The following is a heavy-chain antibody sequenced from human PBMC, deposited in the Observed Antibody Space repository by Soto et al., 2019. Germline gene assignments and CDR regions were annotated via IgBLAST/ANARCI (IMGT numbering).Heavy chain of an antibody. Sequence: HGGSMGLWSAASGYSFSSYWVSCFCQAQGKGLEGVHNIKQDGSEKYYVDSVKGRFTISRDNAKNSLYLQMNSLRAEDTAVYYCARGVGSPPGYYDYGMDVWGQGTTVTLSS. V-gene: IGHV3-7*03. CDR2: IKQDGSEK. CDR1: GYSFSSYW. D-gene: IGHD1-1*01. J-gene: IGHJ6*02. CDR3: ARGVGSPPGYYDYGMDV.